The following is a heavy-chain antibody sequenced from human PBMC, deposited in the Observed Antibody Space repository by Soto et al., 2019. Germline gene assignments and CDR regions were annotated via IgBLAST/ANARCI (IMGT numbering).Heavy chain of an antibody. V-gene: IGHV1-69*13. D-gene: IGHD6-13*01. Sequence: VASVEVSCKASGGTFSSYAISWVRQAPGQGLEWMGGIIPIFGTANYAQKFQGRVTITADESTSTAYMELSSLRSEDTAVYYCARAQSSSSWYRNWFDPCGQGTLVTLS. CDR2: IIPIFGTA. J-gene: IGHJ5*02. CDR3: ARAQSSSSWYRNWFDP. CDR1: GGTFSSYA.